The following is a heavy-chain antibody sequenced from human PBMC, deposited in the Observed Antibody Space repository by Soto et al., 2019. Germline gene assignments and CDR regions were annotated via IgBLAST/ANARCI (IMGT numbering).Heavy chain of an antibody. CDR2: IYNDGTYS. J-gene: IGHJ4*02. V-gene: IGHV3-74*01. CDR3: TRGPRPISTGTGAY. Sequence: RSLRRSCAASGFICKMYWMHWVRQIPGKGLVWISRIYNDGTYSDYADSVRGRFTISRDNVNDTLYLQMNNLRAEDSGLYYCTRGPRPISTGTGAYWGQGTQVTVSS. CDR1: GFICKMYW. D-gene: IGHD3-10*01.